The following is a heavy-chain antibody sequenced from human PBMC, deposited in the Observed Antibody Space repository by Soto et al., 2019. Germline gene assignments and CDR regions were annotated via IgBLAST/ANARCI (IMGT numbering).Heavy chain of an antibody. CDR1: GGSISSSNW. Sequence: PSETLSLTCAVSGGSISSSNWWSWVRQPPGKGLEWIGEIYHSGSTNYNPTLKSRVTISVDKSKNQFSLKLSSVTAADTAVYYCARADGYCTNGVCYTSLYYWGQGTLVTVSS. J-gene: IGHJ4*02. V-gene: IGHV4-4*02. CDR2: IYHSGST. CDR3: ARADGYCTNGVCYTSLYY. D-gene: IGHD2-8*01.